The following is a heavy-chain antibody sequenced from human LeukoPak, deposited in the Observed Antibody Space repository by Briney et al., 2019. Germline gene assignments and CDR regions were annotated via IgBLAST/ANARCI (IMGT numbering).Heavy chain of an antibody. CDR3: ARDKSVVPAASSDY. CDR1: GYTFTSYG. V-gene: IGHV1-18*01. CDR2: ISAYNGNT. J-gene: IGHJ4*02. D-gene: IGHD2-2*01. Sequence: ASVKVSCKASGYTFTSYGISWVRQAPGQGLEWMGWISAYNGNTNYAQKLQGRVTMTTDTSTSTAYMELRSLRSDDTAVYYCARDKSVVPAASSDYWGQGTLVTVSS.